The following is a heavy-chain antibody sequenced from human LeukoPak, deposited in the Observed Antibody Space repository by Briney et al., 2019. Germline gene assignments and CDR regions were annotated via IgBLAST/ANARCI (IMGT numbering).Heavy chain of an antibody. V-gene: IGHV3-49*03. Sequence: GGSLRLSCTASGFTFGDYAMSWFRQAPGKGLEWVGFIRSKAYGGTTEYAASVKGRFTISRDDSKSIAYLQMNSLKTEGTAVYYCTRDSLWYSSGRRDYWGQGTLVTVSS. CDR1: GFTFGDYA. CDR3: TRDSLWYSSGRRDY. CDR2: IRSKAYGGTT. D-gene: IGHD6-25*01. J-gene: IGHJ4*02.